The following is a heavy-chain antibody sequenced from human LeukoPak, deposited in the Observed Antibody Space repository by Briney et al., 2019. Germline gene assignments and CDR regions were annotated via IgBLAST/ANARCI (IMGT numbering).Heavy chain of an antibody. CDR2: INHSGST. J-gene: IGHJ6*03. Sequence: SETLSLTCAVYGGSFSGYYWSWIRQPPGKGLEWIGEINHSGSTNYNPSLKSRVTISVDTSKNQFSLKLSSVTAADTAVYYCARVVSYDLGYCSGGSCYGDYYYYYMDVWGKGTTVTVSS. CDR3: ARVVSYDLGYCSGGSCYGDYYYYYMDV. CDR1: GGSFSGYY. V-gene: IGHV4-34*01. D-gene: IGHD2-15*01.